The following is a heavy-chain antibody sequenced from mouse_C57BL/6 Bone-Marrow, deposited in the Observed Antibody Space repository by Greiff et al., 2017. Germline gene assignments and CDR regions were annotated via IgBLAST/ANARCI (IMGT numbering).Heavy chain of an antibody. CDR1: GYTFTSYG. D-gene: IGHD1-1*01. V-gene: IGHV1-81*01. CDR3: ARVGTTVVAYYFDY. J-gene: IGHJ2*01. Sequence: VKLMESGAELARPGASVKLSCKASGYTFTSYGISWVKQRTGQGLEWIGEIYPRSGNTYYNEKFKGKATLTADKSSSTAYMELRSLTSEDSAVYFCARVGTTVVAYYFDYRGQGATLTVSS. CDR2: IYPRSGNT.